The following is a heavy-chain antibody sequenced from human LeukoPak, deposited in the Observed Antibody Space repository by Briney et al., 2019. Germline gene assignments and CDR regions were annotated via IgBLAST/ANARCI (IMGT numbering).Heavy chain of an antibody. J-gene: IGHJ4*02. CDR2: IYHSGNT. V-gene: IGHV4-38-2*01. D-gene: IGHD3-22*01. CDR3: ARDTRYYYDSSGYFYLGFDY. Sequence: SETLSLTCAVSGYSISSGHYWAWLRPPPGKGLEWIGSIYHSGNTYYNASLKSRHSISVGTSKNQFSLKLTSMTAADTAIDYCARDTRYYYDSSGYFYLGFDYWGQGTLVTVSS. CDR1: GYSISSGHY.